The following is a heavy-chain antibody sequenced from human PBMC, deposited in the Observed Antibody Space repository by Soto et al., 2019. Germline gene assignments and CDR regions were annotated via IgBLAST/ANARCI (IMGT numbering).Heavy chain of an antibody. Sequence: TSETLSLTCAVYGGSFSGYYWSWIRQPPGKGLEWIGEINHSGSTNYNPSLKSRVTISVDTSKNQFSLKLGSVTAADTAVYYCARLSTDYWGQGTLVTVSS. V-gene: IGHV4-34*01. CDR2: INHSGST. CDR1: GGSFSGYY. J-gene: IGHJ4*02. CDR3: ARLSTDY.